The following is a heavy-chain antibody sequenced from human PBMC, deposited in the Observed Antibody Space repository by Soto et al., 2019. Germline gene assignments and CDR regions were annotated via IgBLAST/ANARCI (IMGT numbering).Heavy chain of an antibody. CDR2: ISPGNGNT. J-gene: IGHJ5*02. CDR1: GYTFSNYA. D-gene: IGHD2-2*01. V-gene: IGHV1-3*01. Sequence: ASVKVSCKASGYTFSNYAIHWVRQAPGQRLEWMGWISPGNGNTKYSQKFQGRVTITTDTSASTAYMELSSLRSDDTAVYYCARFPFYCSSTSCLDNWFDPGGQGTLVTFSS. CDR3: ARFPFYCSSTSCLDNWFDP.